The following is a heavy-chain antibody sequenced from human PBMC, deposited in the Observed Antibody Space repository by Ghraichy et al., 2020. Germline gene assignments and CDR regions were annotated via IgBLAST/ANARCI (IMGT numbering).Heavy chain of an antibody. CDR2: IWYDGSNK. CDR3: ARTDCSSTSCSKDGDYYYYGMDV. Sequence: GGSLRLSCAASGFTFSSYGMHWVRQAPGKGLEWVAVIWYDGSNKYYADSVKGRFTISRDNSKNTLYLQMNSLRAEDTAVYYCARTDCSSTSCSKDGDYYYYGMDVWGQGTTVTVSS. CDR1: GFTFSSYG. D-gene: IGHD2-2*01. V-gene: IGHV3-33*01. J-gene: IGHJ6*02.